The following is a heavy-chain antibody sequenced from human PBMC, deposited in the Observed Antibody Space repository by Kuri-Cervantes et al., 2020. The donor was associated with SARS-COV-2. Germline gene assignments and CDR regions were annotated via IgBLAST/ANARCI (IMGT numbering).Heavy chain of an antibody. Sequence: GSLRLSCAVSGYSISSGYYWGWIRQPPGKGLEWIGYIYYSGSTYYNPSPKSRVTISVDTSKNQFSLKLSSVTAADTAVYYCARHELAITMIVVVPRSWFDPWGQGTLVTVSS. V-gene: IGHV4-38-2*01. CDR3: ARHELAITMIVVVPRSWFDP. D-gene: IGHD3-22*01. CDR2: IYYSGST. CDR1: GYSISSGYY. J-gene: IGHJ5*02.